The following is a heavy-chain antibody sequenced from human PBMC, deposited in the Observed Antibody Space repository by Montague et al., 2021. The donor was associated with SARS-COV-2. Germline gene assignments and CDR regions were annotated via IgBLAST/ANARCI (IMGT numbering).Heavy chain of an antibody. V-gene: IGHV4-39*01. CDR1: GGPISSSSYY. Sequence: SETRSLTCTVSGGPISSSSYYWGWIRQPPGKGLEWIGSIYYSGSTYYNPSFKSRVTISVDTSKNQFSLKLSSVTAADTAVYYCARPLNLYYYGSGSYSSWFDPWGQGTLVTVSS. J-gene: IGHJ5*02. D-gene: IGHD3-10*01. CDR3: ARPLNLYYYGSGSYSSWFDP. CDR2: IYYSGST.